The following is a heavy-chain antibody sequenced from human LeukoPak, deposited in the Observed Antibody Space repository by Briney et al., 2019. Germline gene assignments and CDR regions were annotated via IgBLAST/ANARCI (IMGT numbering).Heavy chain of an antibody. CDR3: TRIFYYGTRGYYPDF. D-gene: IGHD3-22*01. CDR2: SKNKDYAYST. V-gene: IGHV3-72*01. CDR1: GFTFSDHR. Sequence: GGSLRLSCAASGFTFSDHRMDWVRQAPGKGLEWIGRSKNKDYAYSTVYAASVKGRFTFSRDDPKSSLYLQMNSLTTEDTAVYYCTRIFYYGTRGYYPDFWGQGTLVTVSS. J-gene: IGHJ4*02.